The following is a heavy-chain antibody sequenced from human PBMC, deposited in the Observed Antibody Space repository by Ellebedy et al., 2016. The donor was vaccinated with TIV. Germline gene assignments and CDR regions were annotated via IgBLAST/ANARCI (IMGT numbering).Heavy chain of an antibody. V-gene: IGHV4-34*01. CDR2: INQSGAT. CDR3: ARSLNWDVVVLVLPKDNFDY. CDR1: GGSFSGFY. Sequence: PGGSLRLSCAVYGGSFSGFYWSWIRQSPGKGLEWIGEINQSGATNYNPSLKSRVTISVDTSKKQFSLTLSSLTAADTAVYYCARSLNWDVVVLVLPKDNFDYWGQGTLVTVSS. D-gene: IGHD2-15*01. J-gene: IGHJ4*02.